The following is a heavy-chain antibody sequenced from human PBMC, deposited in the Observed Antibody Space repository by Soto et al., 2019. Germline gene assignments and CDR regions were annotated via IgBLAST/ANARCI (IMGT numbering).Heavy chain of an antibody. CDR2: IYHSWST. Sequence: PSETLSLTCAVSGGSISSSNWWSCVRQPPGKGLEWIGEIYHSWSTNYNPSLKSRVTISVDKPKTQFSLKRSSVTAGDTAVYYCAGDGGSSLLVDSYYYYGMDVWGQGTTVTVSS. D-gene: IGHD6-13*01. CDR1: GGSISSSNW. J-gene: IGHJ6*02. CDR3: AGDGGSSLLVDSYYYYGMDV. V-gene: IGHV4-4*02.